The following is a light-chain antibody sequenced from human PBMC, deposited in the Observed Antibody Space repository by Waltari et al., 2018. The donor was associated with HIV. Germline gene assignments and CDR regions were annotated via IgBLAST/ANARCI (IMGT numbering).Light chain of an antibody. J-gene: IGKJ1*01. V-gene: IGKV1-5*03. Sequence: DIQMTQSPSTLSASVGDRVTITGRASQSISSWLAWYQQKPGKAPKLLIYKASSLESGLPSRFSGRGSGTEFTLTISSLQPDDFATYYCQQYNSYPRTFGQGTKVEIK. CDR2: KAS. CDR3: QQYNSYPRT. CDR1: QSISSW.